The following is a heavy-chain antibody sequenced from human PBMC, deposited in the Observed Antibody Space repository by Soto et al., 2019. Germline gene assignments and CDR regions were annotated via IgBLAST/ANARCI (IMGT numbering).Heavy chain of an antibody. V-gene: IGHV4-59*01. J-gene: IGHJ5*02. D-gene: IGHD2-15*01. CDR1: GGSISSYY. CDR2: IYYSGST. CDR3: ARVISVYCSGGSRLSGAYNWFDP. Sequence: SETLSLTCTVSGGSISSYYWSWIRQPPGKGLEWIGYIYYSGSTNYNPSLKSRVTISVDTSKNQFSLKLSSVTAADTAVYYCARVISVYCSGGSRLSGAYNWFDPWGQGTLVTVSS.